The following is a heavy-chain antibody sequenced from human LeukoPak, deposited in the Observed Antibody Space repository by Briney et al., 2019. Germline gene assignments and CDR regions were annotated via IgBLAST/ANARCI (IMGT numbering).Heavy chain of an antibody. CDR1: GGSISSHY. Sequence: PSETLSLTCTVSGGSISSHYWSWLRPRPGKGLEWIGYIYYSGSNNYNPSLKSRVTISVDTSKNQFSLKLSSVTAADTAVYYCARDLGNWDDYWGQGTLITVSS. CDR2: IYYSGSN. D-gene: IGHD7-27*01. J-gene: IGHJ4*02. V-gene: IGHV4-59*11. CDR3: ARDLGNWDDY.